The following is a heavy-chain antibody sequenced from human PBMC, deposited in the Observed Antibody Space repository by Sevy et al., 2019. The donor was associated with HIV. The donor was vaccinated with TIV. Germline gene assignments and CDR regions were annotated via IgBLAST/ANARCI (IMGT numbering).Heavy chain of an antibody. CDR2: IYPGDSDT. CDR1: GYSFTSYW. Sequence: GESLKISCKGSGYSFTSYWIGWVRQMPGKGLEWMGIIYPGDSDTRYSPSFQGQVTISADKSISTAYLKWSSLKASDTAMYYCARQLGDSSSWYFWFDPWGQGTLVTVSS. CDR3: ARQLGDSSSWYFWFDP. V-gene: IGHV5-51*01. D-gene: IGHD6-13*01. J-gene: IGHJ5*02.